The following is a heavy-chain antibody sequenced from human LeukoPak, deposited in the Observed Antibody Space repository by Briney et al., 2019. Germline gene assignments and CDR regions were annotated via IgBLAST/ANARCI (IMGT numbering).Heavy chain of an antibody. D-gene: IGHD2/OR15-2a*01. CDR2: TYYSGST. CDR1: GGSISSGGYY. J-gene: IGHJ5*02. Sequence: SQTLSLTCTVSGGSISSGGYYWSWIRQHPGKGLEWIGYTYYSGSTYYNPSLKSRVTISVDTSKNQFSLKLSSVTAADTAVYYCARAALSLVWFDPWGQGTLVTVSS. V-gene: IGHV4-31*03. CDR3: ARAALSLVWFDP.